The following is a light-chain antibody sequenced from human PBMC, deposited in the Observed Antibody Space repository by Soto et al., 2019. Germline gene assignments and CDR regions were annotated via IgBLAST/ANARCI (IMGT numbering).Light chain of an antibody. V-gene: IGKV3-11*01. CDR3: QQRSNWPSRT. Sequence: EIVLIRSPTTLSLSPGEMATFSCSAGNSVGSSLAWYQHKPGQAPRLLISDASNRATGIPARFSGSGSETDFTLTISSLEPEDSAVYYCQQRSNWPSRTFGGGTKVEIK. CDR2: DAS. CDR1: NSVGSS. J-gene: IGKJ4*01.